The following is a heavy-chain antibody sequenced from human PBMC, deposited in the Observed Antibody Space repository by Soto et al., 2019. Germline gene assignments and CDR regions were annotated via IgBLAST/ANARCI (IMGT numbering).Heavy chain of an antibody. J-gene: IGHJ4*02. Sequence: GGSLRLSCAASGFTLSNNYMSWVRQAPGKGLEWVSVVYSDGSTYFADSVKGRFTISRDKSKNTLYLQMNSPRAADTAAYYCARDPGGTPATGDGFDCWGQGTLVTVSS. D-gene: IGHD6-13*01. CDR2: VYSDGST. CDR3: ARDPGGTPATGDGFDC. CDR1: GFTLSNNY. V-gene: IGHV3-53*01.